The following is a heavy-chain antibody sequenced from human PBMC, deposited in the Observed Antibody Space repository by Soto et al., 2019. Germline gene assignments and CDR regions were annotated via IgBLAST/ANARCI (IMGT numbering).Heavy chain of an antibody. CDR3: ARAPRRGYSGYDFSDY. D-gene: IGHD5-12*01. V-gene: IGHV4-34*01. Sequence: PSETLSLTCAVYGGSFSGYYWSWIRQPPGKGLEWIGEINHSGSTNYNPSLKSRVTISVDTSKNQFSLKLSSVTAADTAVYYCARAPRRGYSGYDFSDYWGQGTLVTVSS. J-gene: IGHJ4*02. CDR1: GGSFSGYY. CDR2: INHSGST.